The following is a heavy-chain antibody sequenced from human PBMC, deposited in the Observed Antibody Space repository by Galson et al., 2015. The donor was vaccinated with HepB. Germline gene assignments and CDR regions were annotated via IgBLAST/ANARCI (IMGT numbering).Heavy chain of an antibody. D-gene: IGHD6-13*01. CDR2: IKEDGSEK. Sequence: SLRLSCAASGLTFSDYWMSWVRQAPGKGLEWVANIKEDGSEKYFVASVEGRFTISRDNAKNSPSLQMNSLGVEDTAVYYCARSFIASRGAFDIWGQGTMVTVSS. V-gene: IGHV3-7*01. CDR3: ARSFIASRGAFDI. CDR1: GLTFSDYW. J-gene: IGHJ3*02.